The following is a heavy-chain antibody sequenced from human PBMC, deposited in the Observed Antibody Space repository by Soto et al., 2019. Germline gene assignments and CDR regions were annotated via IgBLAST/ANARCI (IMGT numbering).Heavy chain of an antibody. CDR1: GGSISDSW. CDR3: ARHIAVPRTRGFDF. V-gene: IGHV4-4*02. D-gene: IGHD6-19*01. Sequence: QVQLQESGPGLVKPSGTLSLTCAVSGGSISDSWWCWVRQPPGKGLAWIGEISHTGTTHYNPSLWSRDTISIDKSKYQFSLNLSSETAADAAVYYCARHIAVPRTRGFDFWGQGTLVTVFS. CDR2: ISHTGTT. J-gene: IGHJ4*02.